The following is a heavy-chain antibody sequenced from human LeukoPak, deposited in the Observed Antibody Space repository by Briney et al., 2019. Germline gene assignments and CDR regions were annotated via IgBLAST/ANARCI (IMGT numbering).Heavy chain of an antibody. D-gene: IGHD1-26*01. J-gene: IGHJ4*02. Sequence: GGSLRLSCAASGFTSSSYAMSWVRQAPGKGLEGVSAISGSGCSTYYVDPVKGRFTISPANSKNTLYLQMNGQRAEDTAVYYCAKWDYYFDYWGQGTLVTVSS. CDR1: GFTSSSYA. CDR2: ISGSGCST. CDR3: AKWDYYFDY. V-gene: IGHV3-23*01.